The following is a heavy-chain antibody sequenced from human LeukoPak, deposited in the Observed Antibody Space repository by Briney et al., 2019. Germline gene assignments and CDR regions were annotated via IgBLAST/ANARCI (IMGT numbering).Heavy chain of an antibody. CDR2: IRYDGSNK. CDR1: GFTFSSYG. V-gene: IGHV3-30*02. CDR3: AKDLTDIVVVVAATPPRLFDY. D-gene: IGHD2-15*01. Sequence: GGSLRLSCAASGFTFSSYGMHWVRQAPGKGLEWVAFIRYDGSNKYYADSVKGRFTISRDNSKNTLYLQMNSLRAEDTAVYYCAKDLTDIVVVVAATPPRLFDYWGQGTLVTVSS. J-gene: IGHJ4*02.